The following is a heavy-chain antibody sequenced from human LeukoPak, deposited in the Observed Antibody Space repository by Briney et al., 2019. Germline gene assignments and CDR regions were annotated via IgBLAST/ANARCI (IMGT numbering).Heavy chain of an antibody. CDR2: IYHSGST. CDR1: GVSISSSSSY. CDR3: ARDRWYCTNGVCYKVLDY. J-gene: IGHJ4*02. Sequence: PSETLSLTCTVSGVSISSSSSYWGWIRQPPGKGLEWIGEIYHSGSTNYNPSLKSRVTISVDKSKNQFSLKLSSVTAADTAVYYCARDRWYCTNGVCYKVLDYWGQGTLVTVSS. V-gene: IGHV4-39*07. D-gene: IGHD2-8*01.